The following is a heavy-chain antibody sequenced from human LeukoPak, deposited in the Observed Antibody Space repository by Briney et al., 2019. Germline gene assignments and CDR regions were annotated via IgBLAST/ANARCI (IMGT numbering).Heavy chain of an antibody. D-gene: IGHD3-22*01. CDR2: ISYDGSNK. J-gene: IGHJ4*02. V-gene: IGHV3-30-3*01. Sequence: GRSLRLSCAASGFTFSSYAMHWVRQAPGKGLEWVAVISYDGSNKYYADSVKGRFTISRDNSKNTLYLQMNSLRAEDTAVYYCARDESGYSDYWGQGTLVTVSS. CDR1: GFTFSSYA. CDR3: ARDESGYSDY.